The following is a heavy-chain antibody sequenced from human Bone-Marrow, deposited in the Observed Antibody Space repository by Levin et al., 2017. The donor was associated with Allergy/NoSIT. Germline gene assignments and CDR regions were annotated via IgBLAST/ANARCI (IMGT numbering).Heavy chain of an antibody. V-gene: IGHV1-18*01. Sequence: ASVKVSCKASGYAFTNFGITWVRQAPGQGLEWMGWISPYDDNTNYAEKLQGRVTMTTDTSTSTAYMELRSLRSDDTAVYYCARLSRDNSGYKSWFDPWGQGTLVTVSS. CDR2: ISPYDDNT. CDR3: ARLSRDNSGYKSWFDP. J-gene: IGHJ5*02. D-gene: IGHD3-22*01. CDR1: GYAFTNFG.